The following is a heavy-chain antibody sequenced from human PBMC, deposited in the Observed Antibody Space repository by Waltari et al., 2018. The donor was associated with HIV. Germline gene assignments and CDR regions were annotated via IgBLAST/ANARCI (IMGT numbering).Heavy chain of an antibody. CDR1: GFTVSSNY. J-gene: IGHJ6*02. D-gene: IGHD4-17*01. CDR2: IYSGGST. V-gene: IGHV3-53*01. Sequence: EVQLVESGGGLIQPGGSLRLSCAASGFTVSSNYMSWVRQAPGKGLEWVSIIYSGGSTYYADSVKGRFTVSRDKSKNTLYLQMNNLRAEDTAVYYCARDYRYGDYYYYGLDVWGQGP. CDR3: ARDYRYGDYYYYGLDV.